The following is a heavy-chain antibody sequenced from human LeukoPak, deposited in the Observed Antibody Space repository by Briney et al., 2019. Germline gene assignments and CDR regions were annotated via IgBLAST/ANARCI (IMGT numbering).Heavy chain of an antibody. D-gene: IGHD3-22*01. Sequence: SVKVSCKVSGGSFSDYGFSWVRQAPGQGPEWMGRIIPMVDVLNYAQKFRGRVTISADESTGTAYMDLSSLRPDDTAVYYCATYLDSRGYPGAFDLWGQGTMVTVSS. CDR2: IIPMVDVL. V-gene: IGHV1-69*04. J-gene: IGHJ3*01. CDR3: ATYLDSRGYPGAFDL. CDR1: GGSFSDYG.